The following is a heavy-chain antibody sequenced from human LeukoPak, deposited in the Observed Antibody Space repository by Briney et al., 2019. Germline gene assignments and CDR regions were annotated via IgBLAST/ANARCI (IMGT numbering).Heavy chain of an antibody. D-gene: IGHD3-10*01. CDR1: GYTFTGYY. J-gene: IGHJ4*02. CDR3: TTDIHVRGVITPPFDY. Sequence: ASVKVSCKASGYTFTGYYMHWVRQAPGQGLEWMGWINPNSGGTIYAQKFQGRVTMTEDTSTDTAYMELSSLRSEDTAVYYCTTDIHVRGVITPPFDYWGQGTLVTVSS. CDR2: INPNSGGT. V-gene: IGHV1-2*02.